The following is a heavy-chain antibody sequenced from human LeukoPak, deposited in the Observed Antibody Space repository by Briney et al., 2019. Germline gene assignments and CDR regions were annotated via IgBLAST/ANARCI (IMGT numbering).Heavy chain of an antibody. V-gene: IGHV4-39*01. J-gene: IGHJ4*02. Sequence: SSETLSLTCTVSGGSISSGNYYWGWIRQPPGKGLEWIATIYYTGSTHYSPSLKSRVTISVDTSKNRFSLNLSSVTAADTAVYYCARGRWDVYNFDYWGQGTLVTVSS. CDR2: IYYTGST. D-gene: IGHD5-24*01. CDR3: ARGRWDVYNFDY. CDR1: GGSISSGNYY.